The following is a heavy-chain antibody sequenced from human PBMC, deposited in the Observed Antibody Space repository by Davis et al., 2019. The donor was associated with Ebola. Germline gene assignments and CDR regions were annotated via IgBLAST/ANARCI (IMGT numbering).Heavy chain of an antibody. D-gene: IGHD1-7*01. CDR3: ARPARWGITGTTYYFDY. CDR1: GYTFTGYY. V-gene: IGHV1-2*02. J-gene: IGHJ4*02. CDR2: INPNSGGT. Sequence: ASVKVSCKASGYTFTGYYMHWVRQAPGQGLEWMGWINPNSGGTNYAQKFQGRVTMTRDTSISTAYMELSRLRSDDTAVYYCARPARWGITGTTYYFDYWGQGTLVTVSS.